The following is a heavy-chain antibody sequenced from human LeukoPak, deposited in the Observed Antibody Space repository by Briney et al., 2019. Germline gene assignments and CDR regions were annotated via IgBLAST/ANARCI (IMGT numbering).Heavy chain of an antibody. D-gene: IGHD3-10*01. CDR2: ISSSSAYI. CDR1: EFTFSSYN. V-gene: IGHV3-21*01. J-gene: IGHJ6*02. CDR3: ARDLEARGSGSYYYYYGMDV. Sequence: PGGSLRLSCAASEFTFSSYNMNWVRQAPGKGLEWVSSISSSSAYIYYADSVKGRFTISRDNAKNSLYLQMNSLRAEDTAVYYCARDLEARGSGSYYYYYGMDVWGQGTTVTVSS.